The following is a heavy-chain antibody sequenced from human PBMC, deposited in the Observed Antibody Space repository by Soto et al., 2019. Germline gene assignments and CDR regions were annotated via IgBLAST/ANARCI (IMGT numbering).Heavy chain of an antibody. J-gene: IGHJ4*02. CDR2: IYTSGNT. V-gene: IGHV3-66*01. CDR1: AFTVSSNY. D-gene: IGHD5-18*01. Sequence: EVQVVESGGDLVQPGGSLRLSCAASAFTVSSNYMTWVRQAPGKGLEWVAVIYTSGNTDYADSVKGRFTISRDNSKNAVSLKMNSLRTEDTTVYNCARGRATAISFVFDYWGQGTLVTVSS. CDR3: ARGRATAISFVFDY.